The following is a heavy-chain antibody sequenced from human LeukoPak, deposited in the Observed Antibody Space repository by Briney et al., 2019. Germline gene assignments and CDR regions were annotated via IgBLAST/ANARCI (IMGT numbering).Heavy chain of an antibody. CDR2: INPNSGGT. Sequence: ASVKVSCKASGYTFTGYYMHWVRQAPGQGLEWMGWINPNSGGTNYAQKFQGRVTMTRDTSISTAYMELSRLRSDDTAVYYCARDPPNWNYQYYFDYWGQGTLVTVSS. D-gene: IGHD1-7*01. J-gene: IGHJ4*02. V-gene: IGHV1-2*02. CDR1: GYTFTGYY. CDR3: ARDPPNWNYQYYFDY.